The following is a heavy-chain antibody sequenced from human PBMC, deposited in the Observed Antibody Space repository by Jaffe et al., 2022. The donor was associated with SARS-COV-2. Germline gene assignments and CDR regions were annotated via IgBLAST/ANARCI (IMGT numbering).Heavy chain of an antibody. CDR2: ISPSGGST. CDR3: ARGGGSYANY. Sequence: QVQLVQSGAEVKKPGASVKVSCKASGYSFTTYFYIHWVRQAPGKGLEWMGIISPSGGSTTYAPRLQGRVTMTRDTSTSTVYMELSSLTSEDTAVYYCARGGGSYANYWGQGTLVTVSS. D-gene: IGHD1-26*01. V-gene: IGHV1-46*04. CDR1: GYSFTTYFY. J-gene: IGHJ4*02.